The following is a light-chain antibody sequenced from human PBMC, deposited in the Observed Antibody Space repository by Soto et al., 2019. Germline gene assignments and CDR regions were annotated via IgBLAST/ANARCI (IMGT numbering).Light chain of an antibody. V-gene: IGKV1-27*01. Sequence: DIQMTQSPSSLSASVGDRVTITCRASQGISTYLVWYQQKPGTVPKLLIFAASTLQSGVPSRFSGSGSGTDFTLTISSPLPEDVATYYCQNYNGAPWTFGQGTKVEIK. CDR1: QGISTY. J-gene: IGKJ1*01. CDR3: QNYNGAPWT. CDR2: AAS.